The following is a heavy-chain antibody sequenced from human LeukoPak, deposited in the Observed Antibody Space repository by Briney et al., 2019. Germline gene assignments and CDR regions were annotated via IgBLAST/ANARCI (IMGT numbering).Heavy chain of an antibody. CDR2: IKQDGSEK. CDR3: ANALGAHYFDS. J-gene: IGHJ4*02. CDR1: GFTFSTHW. D-gene: IGHD1-26*01. Sequence: GGSLRLSCAASGFTFSTHWMSWVRQAPGKGLEWVANIKQDGSEKYYVDSVKGRFIISRDNAKNSLYLQMNSLRAEDTAVYYCANALGAHYFDSWGQGTLVTVSS. V-gene: IGHV3-7*05.